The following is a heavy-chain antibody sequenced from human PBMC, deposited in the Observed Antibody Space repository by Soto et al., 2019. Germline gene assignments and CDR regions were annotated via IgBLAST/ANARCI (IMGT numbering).Heavy chain of an antibody. D-gene: IGHD2-15*01. J-gene: IGHJ4*02. Sequence: GGSLRLSCAASGFTFNAYDMHWVRQVAGKGLEWVSSIGYAGEPFYSVSVKGRFTISRDDAKNFLYLQMSTLRAEDTAIYYCARSLGGPRLVVAANRVLDFWGQGVLVTVSS. V-gene: IGHV3-13*05. CDR1: GFTFNAYD. CDR2: IGYAGEP. CDR3: ARSLGGPRLVVAANRVLDF.